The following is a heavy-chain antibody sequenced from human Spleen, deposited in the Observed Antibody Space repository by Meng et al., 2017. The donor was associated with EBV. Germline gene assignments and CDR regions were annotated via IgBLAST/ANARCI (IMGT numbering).Heavy chain of an antibody. D-gene: IGHD5-18*01. CDR1: GGSIRRSSYY. V-gene: IGHV4-39*07. Sequence: QPQLQDSGQGLVSPSETLPLPCPVSGGSIRRSSYYWGWIRQPPGKGLEWIGSIDYSGSTYYNPSLKSRVTISVVTSTSQFSLKLSSVTAADTAVYYCARGHLDTAMVDYYFDYWGQGALVTVSS. J-gene: IGHJ4*02. CDR2: IDYSGST. CDR3: ARGHLDTAMVDYYFDY.